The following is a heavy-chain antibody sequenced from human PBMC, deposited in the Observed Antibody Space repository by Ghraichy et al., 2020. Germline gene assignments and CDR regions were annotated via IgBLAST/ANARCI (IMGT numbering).Heavy chain of an antibody. V-gene: IGHV1-8*01. D-gene: IGHD5-18*01. Sequence: ASVKVSCKASGYTFTSYDINWVRQATGQGLEWMGWMNPNSGNTGYAQKFQGRVTMTRNTSISTAYMELSSLRSEDTAVYYCARGLQLWLSLSSWGQGTLVTVSS. J-gene: IGHJ4*02. CDR1: GYTFTSYD. CDR3: ARGLQLWLSLSS. CDR2: MNPNSGNT.